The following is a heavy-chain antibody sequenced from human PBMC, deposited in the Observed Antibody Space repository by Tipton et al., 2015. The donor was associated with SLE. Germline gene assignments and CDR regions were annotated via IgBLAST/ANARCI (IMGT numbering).Heavy chain of an antibody. CDR3: ARDLGGATTLDY. CDR1: GFTVSSNY. CDR2: IYSGGST. Sequence: SLRLSCATSGFTVSSNYMSWVRQAPGKGLEWDSVIYSGGSTYYADSVKGRFTISRDNSKNTLYLQMNSLRAEDTAVYLCARDLGGATTLDYWGQGTLVTVSP. V-gene: IGHV3-53*01. D-gene: IGHD1-26*01. J-gene: IGHJ4*02.